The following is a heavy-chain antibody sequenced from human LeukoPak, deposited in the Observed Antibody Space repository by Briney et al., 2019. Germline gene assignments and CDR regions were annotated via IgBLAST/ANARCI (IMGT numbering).Heavy chain of an antibody. Sequence: SETLSLTCTVSGASISSGGYYWSWIRQHPGKGLEWIGYISYSGSPYYNPSLKSRVTISVDTSRNQFSLKLSSVTAADTAVYYCASRSYSSSWYYFDYWGQGTLVTVSS. CDR1: GASISSGGYY. CDR2: ISYSGSP. V-gene: IGHV4-31*03. CDR3: ASRSYSSSWYYFDY. D-gene: IGHD6-13*01. J-gene: IGHJ4*02.